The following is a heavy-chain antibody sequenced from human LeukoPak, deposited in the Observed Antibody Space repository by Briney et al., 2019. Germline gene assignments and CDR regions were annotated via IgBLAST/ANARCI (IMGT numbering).Heavy chain of an antibody. CDR3: ARGLTPKLAAAYDY. CDR2: INHSGST. J-gene: IGHJ4*02. Sequence: PSETLSLTCAVYGGSFSGYYWSWIRQPPGKGLEWIGEINHSGSTNYNPSLKSRVTISVDTSKNQFSLKLSSVTAADTAVYCCARGLTPKLAAAYDYWGQGTLVTVSS. D-gene: IGHD6-13*01. V-gene: IGHV4-34*01. CDR1: GGSFSGYY.